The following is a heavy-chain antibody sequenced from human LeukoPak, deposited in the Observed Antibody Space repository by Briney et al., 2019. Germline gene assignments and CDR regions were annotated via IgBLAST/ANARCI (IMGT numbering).Heavy chain of an antibody. CDR3: ARDKGMSSDY. CDR2: INGDGSST. V-gene: IGHV3-74*01. CDR1: GFTFSSYW. D-gene: IGHD5/OR15-5a*01. J-gene: IGHJ4*02. Sequence: GGSLRLSCAASGFTFSSYWMHWVRQAQGEGLVWLSHINGDGSSTTYTDCVKGRFTISRDNAKNTLYLQMNSLRAEDSAVYYCARDKGMSSDYWGQGTLVTVSS.